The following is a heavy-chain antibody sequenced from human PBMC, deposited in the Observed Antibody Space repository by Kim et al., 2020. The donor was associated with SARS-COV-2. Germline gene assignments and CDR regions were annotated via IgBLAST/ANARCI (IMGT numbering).Heavy chain of an antibody. Sequence: GGSLRLSCAASGFTFSSYWMSWVRPAPGQGLEWVANIKQDGSEKYYVDSVKGRFTISRDNAKNSLYLHMNSLRAEDTAVYYCARVDMRTNGVCYGLDYWGQGTLVNVSS. CDR1: GFTFSSYW. V-gene: IGHV3-7*03. CDR2: IKQDGSEK. CDR3: ARVDMRTNGVCYGLDY. D-gene: IGHD2-8*01. J-gene: IGHJ4*02.